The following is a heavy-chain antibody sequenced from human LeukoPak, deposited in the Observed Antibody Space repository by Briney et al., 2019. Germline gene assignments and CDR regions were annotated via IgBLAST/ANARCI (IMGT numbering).Heavy chain of an antibody. CDR1: GGSISSSSYY. D-gene: IGHD2-2*01. CDR2: IYYSGST. V-gene: IGHV4-39*07. Sequence: SETLSLTCTVSGGSISSSSYYWGWIRQPPGKGLEWIGSIYYSGSTYYNPSLKSRVTISVDTSKNQFSLKLSSVTAADTAVYYCARLGHYCSSTSCYADLYYFDYWGQGTLVTVSS. J-gene: IGHJ4*02. CDR3: ARLGHYCSSTSCYADLYYFDY.